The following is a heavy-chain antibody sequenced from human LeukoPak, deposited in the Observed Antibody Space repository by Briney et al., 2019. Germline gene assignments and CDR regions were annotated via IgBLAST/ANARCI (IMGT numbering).Heavy chain of an antibody. CDR3: ARHDTTMKGAFDI. D-gene: IGHD3-22*01. CDR1: GGSISSSSYY. CDR2: IYYSGST. Sequence: PSETLSLTCTVSGGSISSSSYYWGWIRQPPGTGLEWIGSIYYSGSTYYNPSLKSRVTISVDTSKNQFSLKLSSVTAADTAVYYCARHDTTMKGAFDIWGQGTMVTVSS. J-gene: IGHJ3*02. V-gene: IGHV4-39*01.